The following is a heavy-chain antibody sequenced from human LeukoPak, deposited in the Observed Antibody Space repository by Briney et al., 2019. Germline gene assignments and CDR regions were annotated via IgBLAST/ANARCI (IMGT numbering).Heavy chain of an antibody. V-gene: IGHV3-74*01. Sequence: PGGSLRLSCAASGFTFSSYWMHWVRQAPGKGLVLVSRINSDGSSTSYADSVKGRFTISRDNAKNTLYLQMNSLRAEDTAVYYCARGAQLWLQFTYYYYMDVWGKGTTVTISS. CDR2: INSDGSST. J-gene: IGHJ6*03. D-gene: IGHD5-24*01. CDR1: GFTFSSYW. CDR3: ARGAQLWLQFTYYYYMDV.